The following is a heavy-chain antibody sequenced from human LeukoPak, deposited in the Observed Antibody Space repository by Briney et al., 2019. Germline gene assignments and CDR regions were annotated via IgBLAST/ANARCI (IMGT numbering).Heavy chain of an antibody. CDR2: IYYSDGST. J-gene: IGHJ6*03. V-gene: IGHV4-39*07. CDR1: GGSITSSSYY. CDR3: ARAGVYSGYMDV. D-gene: IGHD1-26*01. Sequence: SETLSLTCTVSGGSITSSSYYWGWIRQPPGKGLEWVGSIYYSDGSTYYNPSLKSRVTISVDAPKNQFSLKLSSVTAADTAVYYCARAGVYSGYMDVWGKGTTVTVSS.